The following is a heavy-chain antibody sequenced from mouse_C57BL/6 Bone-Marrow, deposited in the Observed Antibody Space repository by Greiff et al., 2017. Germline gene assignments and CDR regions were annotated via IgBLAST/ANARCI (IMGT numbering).Heavy chain of an antibody. Sequence: ESGAELVRPGTSVKVSCKASGYAFTNYLIEWVKQRPGQGLEWIGVINPGSGGTNYNEKFKGKATLTADKSSSTAYMQLSSLTSEDSAVYFCARPYDYDGRYFDVWGTGTTVTVSS. CDR3: ARPYDYDGRYFDV. J-gene: IGHJ1*03. CDR1: GYAFTNYL. V-gene: IGHV1-54*01. D-gene: IGHD2-4*01. CDR2: INPGSGGT.